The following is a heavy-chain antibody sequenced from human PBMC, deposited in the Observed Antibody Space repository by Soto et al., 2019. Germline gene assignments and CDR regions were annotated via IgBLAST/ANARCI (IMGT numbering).Heavy chain of an antibody. CDR2: TYYSGST. CDR1: GGSISSGGSY. J-gene: IGHJ2*01. CDR3: ARDPGIAVAGDWYFDL. Sequence: QVQLQESAPGLVKPSQTLSLTCTVSGGSISSGGSYWSWIRQHPGKCLEGVGYTYYSGSTDYNPSLKSRVTTSVNTSKNQFTLKRSSVTAAVTAVYYCARDPGIAVAGDWYFDLWGRGTMVTVSS. D-gene: IGHD6-19*01. V-gene: IGHV4-31*03.